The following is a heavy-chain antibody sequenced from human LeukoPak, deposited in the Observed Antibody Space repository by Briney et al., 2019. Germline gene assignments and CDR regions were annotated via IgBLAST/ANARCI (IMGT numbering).Heavy chain of an antibody. CDR3: ARSDWFDP. Sequence: PGGSLRLSCAASGFTFSSYAMSWVRQAPGKGLEWVSYISSSTSTIYYADSVKGRFTISRDNAKNTLYLQMNSLRVEDTAVYYCARSDWFDPWGQGTLVIVSS. CDR2: ISSSTSTI. CDR1: GFTFSSYA. V-gene: IGHV3-48*04. J-gene: IGHJ5*02.